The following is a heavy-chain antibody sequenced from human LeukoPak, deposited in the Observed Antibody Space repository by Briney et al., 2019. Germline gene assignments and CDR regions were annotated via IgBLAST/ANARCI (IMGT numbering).Heavy chain of an antibody. D-gene: IGHD6-19*01. CDR3: ATKQWLAPPPDS. J-gene: IGHJ4*02. V-gene: IGHV3-74*01. Sequence: GGSLRLSCAASGFTFSKYWMLWVRQAPGKGLESVSRINTDGTVTTYADSVKGRFTVSRDNADNTMFLPTNSVRDEDTAVYYCATKQWLAPPPDSWGQGTPVTVSS. CDR2: INTDGTVT. CDR1: GFTFSKYW.